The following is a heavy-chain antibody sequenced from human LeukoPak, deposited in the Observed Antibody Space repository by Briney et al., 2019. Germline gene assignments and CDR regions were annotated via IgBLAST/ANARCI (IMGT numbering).Heavy chain of an antibody. CDR3: TRAPYSNYVNLDY. D-gene: IGHD4-11*01. J-gene: IGHJ4*02. CDR2: IRSKAFGGTT. V-gene: IGHV3-49*04. Sequence: PGGSLRLSCTASRFTFGDYAISWVRRAPGKGLEWVGFIRSKAFGGTTEYAASVKGRFTISRDDSKSIAYLQMNNLKTEDTAVYYCTRAPYSNYVNLDYWGRGTLVTVSS. CDR1: RFTFGDYA.